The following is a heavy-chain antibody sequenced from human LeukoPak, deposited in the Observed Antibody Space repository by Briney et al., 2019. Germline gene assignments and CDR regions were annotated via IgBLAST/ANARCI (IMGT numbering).Heavy chain of an antibody. CDR1: GFSISGYW. CDR3: IREVQVRASASLGL. D-gene: IGHD3-16*01. V-gene: IGHV3-74*01. Sequence: LGGPLRLSCAASGFSISGYWMHWVRQAAGEGLVWVSRMNSGGTTINYADSVKGRFTISRDNVDNTLHLQMNSLRVEDTAVYYCIREVQVRASASLGLWGQGTLVTVSS. CDR2: MNSGGTTI. J-gene: IGHJ4*01.